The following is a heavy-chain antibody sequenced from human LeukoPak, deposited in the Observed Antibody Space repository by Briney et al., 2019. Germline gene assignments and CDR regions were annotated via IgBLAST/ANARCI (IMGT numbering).Heavy chain of an antibody. D-gene: IGHD3-10*01. J-gene: IGHJ5*02. CDR3: ARDGVTMVRGVIITYWFDP. Sequence: GGPLRLSCAASGFTFSSYAMHWVRQAPGKGLEWVAVISYDGSNKYYADSVKGRFTISRDNSKNTLYLQMNSLRAEDTAVYYCARDGVTMVRGVIITYWFDPWGQGTLVTVSS. CDR2: ISYDGSNK. V-gene: IGHV3-30-3*01. CDR1: GFTFSSYA.